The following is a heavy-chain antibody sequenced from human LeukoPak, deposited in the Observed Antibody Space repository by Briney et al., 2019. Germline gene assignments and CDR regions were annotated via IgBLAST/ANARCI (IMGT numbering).Heavy chain of an antibody. CDR3: ASSSGGSSSLIDY. CDR2: INPDSGDT. CDR1: GYTFTGYY. V-gene: IGHV1-2*02. D-gene: IGHD6-6*01. Sequence: ASVTVSCKASGYTFTGYYMHWVRQAPGQGLEWMGWINPDSGDTNYAQKFQGRVTMTRDTSISTAYMELSRLRSDDTAVYYCASSSGGSSSLIDYWGQGTLVTVSS. J-gene: IGHJ4*02.